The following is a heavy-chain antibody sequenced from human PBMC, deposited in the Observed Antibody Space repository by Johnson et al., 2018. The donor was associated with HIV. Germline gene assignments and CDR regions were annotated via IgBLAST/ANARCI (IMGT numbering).Heavy chain of an antibody. CDR3: ARASTTVTTGDDAFDI. J-gene: IGHJ3*02. CDR1: GFIFRDYY. CDR2: ISSSGSSI. D-gene: IGHD4-17*01. Sequence: QVQLVESGGGLVRPGGSLRLSCAASGFIFRDYYMSWIRQAPGKGLEWVSYISSSGSSIYYADSVKGRFTISRDNAKSSLYLQMNGLRAEDTAVYYCARASTTVTTGDDAFDIWGQGTMVTVSS. V-gene: IGHV3-11*04.